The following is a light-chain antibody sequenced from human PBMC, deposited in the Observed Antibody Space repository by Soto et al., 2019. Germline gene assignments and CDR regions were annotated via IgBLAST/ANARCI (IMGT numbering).Light chain of an antibody. CDR2: GAS. V-gene: IGKV3-20*01. CDR3: QQYGSSPPLFT. J-gene: IGKJ3*01. Sequence: EIVLTQSPGTLSLSPGERATLSCRASQSVSSSYLAWYQQKPGQAPRLLIYGASSRATGIPDRFSGSGSGTDFTLNISRLEPEAFAVYYCQQYGSSPPLFTFGPGTKVDIK. CDR1: QSVSSSY.